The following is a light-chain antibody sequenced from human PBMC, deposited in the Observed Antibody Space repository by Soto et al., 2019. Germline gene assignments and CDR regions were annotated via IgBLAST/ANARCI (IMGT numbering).Light chain of an antibody. CDR3: AAWDDSLSGLV. V-gene: IGLV1-47*02. J-gene: IGLJ1*01. CDR1: SSNIGSNY. Sequence: QSVLTQPPSASGTPGQRVTISCSGSSSNIGSNYVYWYQQLPGTAPKLLIYSNNQRPSGVPDRFSGSKSGTSASLAISGLRSEDEADYYCAAWDDSLSGLVFGTGTKATVL. CDR2: SNN.